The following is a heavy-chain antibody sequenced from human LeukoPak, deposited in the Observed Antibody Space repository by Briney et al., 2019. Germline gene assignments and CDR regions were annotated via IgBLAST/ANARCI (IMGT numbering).Heavy chain of an antibody. V-gene: IGHV4-59*01. CDR3: ARTWIHLLFFDY. J-gene: IGHJ4*02. CDR2: IHYSGSA. Sequence: PSETLSLTCTVSGGSISSFYWSWVRQPPGKGLEWIGYIHYSGSANYNPSLKSRVTISVDTSKNQFSLKLNSVTAADTAVYYCARTWIHLLFFDYWGQGTLVTVSS. CDR1: GGSISSFY. D-gene: IGHD5-18*01.